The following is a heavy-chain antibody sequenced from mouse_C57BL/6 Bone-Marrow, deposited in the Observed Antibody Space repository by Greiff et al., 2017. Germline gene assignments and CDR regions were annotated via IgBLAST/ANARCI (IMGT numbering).Heavy chain of an antibody. J-gene: IGHJ4*01. CDR2: IDPEDGDT. Sequence: VQLQQSGAELVRPGASVKLSCTASGFNIKDYYMHWVKQRPEQGLEWIGRIDPEDGDTEYAPKFQGKATMTADTSSNPAYLQLSSLTSEGAAVYYCTTSCPYAMDYWGQGTSVTVSS. CDR3: TTSCPYAMDY. CDR1: GFNIKDYY. V-gene: IGHV14-1*01.